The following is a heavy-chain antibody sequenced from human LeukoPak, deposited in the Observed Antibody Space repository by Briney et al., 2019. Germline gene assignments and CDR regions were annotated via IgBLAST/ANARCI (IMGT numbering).Heavy chain of an antibody. Sequence: SETLPLTCAVYGGSFSGYYWSWIRQPPGKGLEWIGSIPYSGSTYYHPSLKSRVTMSVDTSKNQFSLKLSSVTAADTAVYYCARCKDYYVSGSYYKTFDYWGQGTLVTVSS. D-gene: IGHD3-10*01. CDR2: IPYSGST. CDR1: GGSFSGYY. V-gene: IGHV4-34*01. CDR3: ARCKDYYVSGSYYKTFDY. J-gene: IGHJ4*02.